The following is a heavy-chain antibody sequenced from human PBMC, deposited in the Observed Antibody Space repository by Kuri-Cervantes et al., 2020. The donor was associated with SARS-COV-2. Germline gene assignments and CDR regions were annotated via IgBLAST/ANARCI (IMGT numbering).Heavy chain of an antibody. CDR2: INPNSGGT. CDR1: GYTFTGYY. J-gene: IGHJ1*01. D-gene: IGHD3-3*01. Sequence: ASVKVSCKASGYTFTGYYMHWVRQAPGQGLEWMGWINPNSGGTNYAQKFQGRVAMTRDTSISTAYMEPSRLRSDDTAVYYCARDFWSGYTSKDAEYFQHWGQGTLVTVSS. V-gene: IGHV1-2*02. CDR3: ARDFWSGYTSKDAEYFQH.